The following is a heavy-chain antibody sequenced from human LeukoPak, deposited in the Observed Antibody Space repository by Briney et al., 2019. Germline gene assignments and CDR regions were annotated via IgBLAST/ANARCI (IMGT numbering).Heavy chain of an antibody. CDR3: ARDSVGSPISGSRAFDI. J-gene: IGHJ3*02. V-gene: IGHV4-38-2*02. CDR2: IYHSGST. CDR1: GYSISSGYY. D-gene: IGHD1-26*01. Sequence: KPSETLSLTCTVSGYSISSGYYWGWIRQPPGKGLEWIGSIYHSGSTYYNPSLKSRVTISVDTSKNQFSLKLSSVTAADTAVYYCARDSVGSPISGSRAFDIWGQGTMVTVSS.